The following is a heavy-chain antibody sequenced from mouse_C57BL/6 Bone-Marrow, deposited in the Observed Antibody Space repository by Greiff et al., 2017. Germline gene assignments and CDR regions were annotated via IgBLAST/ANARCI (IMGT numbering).Heavy chain of an antibody. J-gene: IGHJ1*03. V-gene: IGHV1-81*01. CDR1: GYTFTSYG. CDR2: IYPRSGNT. D-gene: IGHD1-1*01. Sequence: VQLQQSGPELVKPGASVKLSCKASGYTFTSYGISWVKQRTGQGLEWIGEIYPRSGNTYYNEKFKGKATLTADKSSSTAYMELRSLTSEDSAVYFCAQIIIYYYVPWYFDVWGTGTTVTVSS. CDR3: AQIIIYYYVPWYFDV.